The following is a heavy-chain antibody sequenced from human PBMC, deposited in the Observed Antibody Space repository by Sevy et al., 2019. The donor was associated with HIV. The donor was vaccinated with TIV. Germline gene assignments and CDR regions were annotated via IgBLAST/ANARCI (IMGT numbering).Heavy chain of an antibody. CDR3: ARRKTIFVVVIASFGMDL. D-gene: IGHD3-3*01. Sequence: GGSLRLSCAASGFTFSSYAMHWVRQAPGKGLEWVAVISYDGSNKYYADSVKGRFTISRDNSKNTLYLQMNSLRAEDTAVYYCARRKTIFVVVIASFGMDLWGQGTTVTVSS. CDR2: ISYDGSNK. J-gene: IGHJ6*02. CDR1: GFTFSSYA. V-gene: IGHV3-30*04.